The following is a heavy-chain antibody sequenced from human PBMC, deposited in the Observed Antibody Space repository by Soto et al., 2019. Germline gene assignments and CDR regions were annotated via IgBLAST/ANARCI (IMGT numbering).Heavy chain of an antibody. D-gene: IGHD3-10*01. V-gene: IGHV4-59*08. Sequence: SETLSLTCTVSGGSIISYYWSWIRQPPGKGLEWIGYIYYSGSTNYNPSLKSRVTISVDTSKNQFSLKLNSMTAADTAVYYCARHNYGSGSTYFEYWGQGTLVTVSS. CDR1: GGSIISYY. CDR2: IYYSGST. CDR3: ARHNYGSGSTYFEY. J-gene: IGHJ4*02.